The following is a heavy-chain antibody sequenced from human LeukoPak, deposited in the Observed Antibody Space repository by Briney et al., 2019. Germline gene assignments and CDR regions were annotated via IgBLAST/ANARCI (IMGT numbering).Heavy chain of an antibody. CDR1: GYTFTGYY. J-gene: IGHJ4*02. D-gene: IGHD3-22*01. Sequence: GASVKVSCKASGYTFTGYYMHWVRQAPGQGLEWMGWINPNSGGTNYAQKFQGRVTMTRDTSISTAYMELSRLRSDDTAVYYCARVSYDSSGYYRPFDYWRQGTLVTVSS. V-gene: IGHV1-2*02. CDR2: INPNSGGT. CDR3: ARVSYDSSGYYRPFDY.